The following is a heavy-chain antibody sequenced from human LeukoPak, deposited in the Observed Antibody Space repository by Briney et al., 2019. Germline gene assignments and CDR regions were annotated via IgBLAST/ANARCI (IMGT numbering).Heavy chain of an antibody. D-gene: IGHD2-2*01. Sequence: ASVKVSCKASGYTFTGYYMHWVRQAPGQGLEWMGWINPNSGGTNYAQKFQGRVTMTRDTSISTAYMELSRLRSDDTAVYYCARNLGYCSSTSCLIPDCWGQGTLVTVSS. CDR2: INPNSGGT. CDR1: GYTFTGYY. CDR3: ARNLGYCSSTSCLIPDC. V-gene: IGHV1-2*02. J-gene: IGHJ4*02.